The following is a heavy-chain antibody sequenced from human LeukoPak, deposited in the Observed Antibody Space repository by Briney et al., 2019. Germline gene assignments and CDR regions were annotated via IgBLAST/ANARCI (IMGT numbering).Heavy chain of an antibody. J-gene: IGHJ6*03. CDR3: AKAGRGGAITTIRGVKGDYYYMDV. CDR1: GFTFSSYS. Sequence: GGSLRLSCAASGFTFSSYSMNWVRQAPGKGLEWVSYISSSSSTIYYADSVKGRFTISRDNAKNSLYLQMNSLRAEDTAVYYCAKAGRGGAITTIRGVKGDYYYMDVWGKGTSVTISS. V-gene: IGHV3-48*01. D-gene: IGHD3-10*01. CDR2: ISSSSSTI.